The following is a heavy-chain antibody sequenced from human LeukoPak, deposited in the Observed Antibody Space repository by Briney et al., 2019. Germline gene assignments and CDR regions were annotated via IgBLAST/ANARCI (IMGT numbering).Heavy chain of an antibody. J-gene: IGHJ3*02. V-gene: IGHV4-31*03. CDR3: ARGDTVHAFDI. CDR1: ARSTSSGGSY. D-gene: IGHD3-16*01. CDR2: IYYSGST. Sequence: SETLSLTCTVSARSTSSGGSYWSWIRQHPGKGLEWIGYIYYSGSTYYNPSLKSRVTIPVDTSKNQFSLKLSSVSAADTAVYYCARGDTVHAFDIWGLGTMVTVSS.